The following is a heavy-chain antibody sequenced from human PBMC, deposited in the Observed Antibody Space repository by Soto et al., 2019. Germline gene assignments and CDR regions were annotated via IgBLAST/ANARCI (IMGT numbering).Heavy chain of an antibody. D-gene: IGHD6-13*01. CDR2: VNSSGST. J-gene: IGHJ6*02. CDR1: GASVSAYY. Sequence: PSETLSLTCTDSGASVSAYYWSWIRQPARKGLEWIGRVNSSGSTNYNPSLKSRVTMSVDTSKNQLSLMLRSVTAADTAVFYCARGGSWYPGYYYGMDVWGQGTTVTVSS. V-gene: IGHV4-4*07. CDR3: ARGGSWYPGYYYGMDV.